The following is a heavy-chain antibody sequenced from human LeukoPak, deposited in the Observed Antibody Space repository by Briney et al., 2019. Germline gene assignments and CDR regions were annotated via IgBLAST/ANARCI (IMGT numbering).Heavy chain of an antibody. CDR1: GYTFTSYG. J-gene: IGHJ4*02. Sequence: ASVKVSCKASGYTFTSYGISWVRQAPGQGLEWMGWISAYNGNTNYAQRLQGRVTMTTDTSTSTAYMELRSLRSDDTAVYYCAREGAFYYYDSSGYFDDYWGQGTLVTVCS. V-gene: IGHV1-18*01. CDR3: AREGAFYYYDSSGYFDDY. D-gene: IGHD3-22*01. CDR2: ISAYNGNT.